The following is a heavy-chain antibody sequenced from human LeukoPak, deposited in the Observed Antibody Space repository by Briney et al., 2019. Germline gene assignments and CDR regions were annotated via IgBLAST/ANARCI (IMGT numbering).Heavy chain of an antibody. V-gene: IGHV3-23*01. J-gene: IGHJ4*02. Sequence: GGSLRLSCAASGFTFSSYAMSWVRQAPGKGLEWVSAISGSGGSTYYADSVKGRFTISRDNSKNTLYLQMNSLRAEDTAVYYCAKEGYYDILTGYYRGHIDYWGQGTLVTVSS. CDR3: AKEGYYDILTGYYRGHIDY. CDR2: ISGSGGST. D-gene: IGHD3-9*01. CDR1: GFTFSSYA.